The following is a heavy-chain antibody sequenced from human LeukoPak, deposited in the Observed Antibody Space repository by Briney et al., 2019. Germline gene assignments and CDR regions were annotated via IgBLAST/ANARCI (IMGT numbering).Heavy chain of an antibody. V-gene: IGHV4-39*07. Sequence: PSETLSLTCTVSGGSISSSSYYWGWIRQPPGKGLEWIGSIYYSGSTYYNPSLKSRVTISVDTSKNQFSLKLSSVTAADTAVYYCAPTGSGYYFDYWGQGTLVTVSS. D-gene: IGHD2-15*01. CDR2: IYYSGST. J-gene: IGHJ4*02. CDR1: GGSISSSSYY. CDR3: APTGSGYYFDY.